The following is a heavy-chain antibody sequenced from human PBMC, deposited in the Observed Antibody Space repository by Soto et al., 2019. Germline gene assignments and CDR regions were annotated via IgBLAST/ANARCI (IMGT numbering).Heavy chain of an antibody. D-gene: IGHD4-17*01. CDR2: IYYSGST. CDR1: GGSISSGDYY. J-gene: IGHJ5*02. Sequence: QVQLQESGPGLVKPSQTLSLTCTVSGGSISSGDYYWRWIRQPPGQGLEWIGYIYYSGSTYYNPSLQGGVTISVETSTDQFSLKLSSVTAADTDVYYCARAGAVTTFLFDPWGQGNLVNVSS. CDR3: ARAGAVTTFLFDP. V-gene: IGHV4-30-4*01.